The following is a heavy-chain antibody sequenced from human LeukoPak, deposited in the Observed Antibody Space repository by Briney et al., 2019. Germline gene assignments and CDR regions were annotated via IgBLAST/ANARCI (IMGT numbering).Heavy chain of an antibody. Sequence: PSETLSLTCTVSGGSISSSSYYWGWIRQPPGKGLEWIGSIYYSGSTYYNPSLKSRVTISVDTSKNQFSLKLSSVTAADTAVYYCAREQPDYYDSSGYPKGFDPWGQGTLVTVSS. CDR3: AREQPDYYDSSGYPKGFDP. V-gene: IGHV4-39*07. J-gene: IGHJ5*02. CDR2: IYYSGST. D-gene: IGHD3-22*01. CDR1: GGSISSSSYY.